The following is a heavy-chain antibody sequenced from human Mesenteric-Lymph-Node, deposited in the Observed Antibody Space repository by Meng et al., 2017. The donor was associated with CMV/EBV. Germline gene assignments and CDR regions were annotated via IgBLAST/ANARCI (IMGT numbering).Heavy chain of an antibody. Sequence: ASVKVSCKASGYTFTGYYMHWVRQAPGQGLEWMGWINPNSGGTNYAQKFQGRVTMTRDTSISTAYMELSRLRSDDTAVYYCARGQSTIRFLEWLPLDYWGQGTLVTVSS. CDR2: INPNSGGT. CDR3: ARGQSTIRFLEWLPLDY. CDR1: GYTFTGYY. D-gene: IGHD3-3*01. V-gene: IGHV1-2*02. J-gene: IGHJ4*02.